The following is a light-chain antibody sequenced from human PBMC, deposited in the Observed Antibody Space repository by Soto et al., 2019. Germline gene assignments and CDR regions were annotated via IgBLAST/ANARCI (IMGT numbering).Light chain of an antibody. J-gene: IGKJ5*01. Sequence: EIVLTQSPATLSLSPGERPTLSCSASQSVSSYLAWYQQNPGHAPRLLIYDASNSATGLPARFSGSGSGTDFPLASSSPEPEDFADHYCQQRSNWPPITVGQGTRLEIK. CDR1: QSVSSY. CDR3: QQRSNWPPIT. CDR2: DAS. V-gene: IGKV3-11*01.